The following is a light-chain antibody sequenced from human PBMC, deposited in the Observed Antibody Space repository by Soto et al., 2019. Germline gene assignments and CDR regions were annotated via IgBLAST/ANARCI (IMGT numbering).Light chain of an antibody. CDR1: QSVISY. CDR2: DIS. V-gene: IGKV3-11*01. Sequence: EIVLTQFPATLALSPGERATLSCRASQSVISYLAWYQQKPGQAPRLLIYDISNRATGIPARFIGSGSGTDFTLTISSLEPEDSAVYYCQQRNAWPRNTFGQGTKLEI. CDR3: QQRNAWPRNT. J-gene: IGKJ2*01.